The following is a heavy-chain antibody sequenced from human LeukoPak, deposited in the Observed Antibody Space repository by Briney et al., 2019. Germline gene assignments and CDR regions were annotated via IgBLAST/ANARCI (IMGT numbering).Heavy chain of an antibody. CDR3: AREYCSGGSCYYYFDY. J-gene: IGHJ4*02. CDR2: ISSSSSYI. D-gene: IGHD2-15*01. V-gene: IGHV3-21*01. Sequence: PGGSLRLSCAASGFTFSSYSMNWVRQAPGKGLEWVSSISSSSSYIYYADSVKGRFTISRDNAKNSLYLQMNSLRAEDTAVYYCAREYCSGGSCYYYFDYWGQGTLVTVSS. CDR1: GFTFSSYS.